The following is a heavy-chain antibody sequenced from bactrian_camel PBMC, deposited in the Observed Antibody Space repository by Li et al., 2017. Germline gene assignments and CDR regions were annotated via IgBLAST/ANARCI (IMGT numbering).Heavy chain of an antibody. Sequence: QLVESGGGSVQAGGSVRLSCVTSGFTESGNYVAWIRQAPGKGREGVASIYTGTDRTYYADSVKGRVAIWQDNAKNTMYLQMNSLKPEDTAVYYCAARVQIPSRYCPGDPTTGHWGQGTQVTVS. CDR3: AARVQIPSRYCPGDPTTGH. CDR2: IYTGTDRT. CDR1: GFTESGNY. J-gene: IGHJ4*01. D-gene: IGHD7*01. V-gene: IGHV3S28*01.